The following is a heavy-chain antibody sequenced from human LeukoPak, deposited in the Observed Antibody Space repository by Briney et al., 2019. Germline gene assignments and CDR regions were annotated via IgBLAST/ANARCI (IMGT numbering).Heavy chain of an antibody. CDR1: GDSISSYC. CDR2: IYGSGST. V-gene: IGHV4-4*07. Sequence: SETLSLTCTVSGDSISSYCWSWIRQPAGKGLEWIGRIYGSGSTNYSPSLKSRVTMSLDTSKNQSSLKLSSVTAADTAVYYCTRVGGRRQWLPFDFWGQGILVTVSS. D-gene: IGHD6-19*01. CDR3: TRVGGRRQWLPFDF. J-gene: IGHJ4*02.